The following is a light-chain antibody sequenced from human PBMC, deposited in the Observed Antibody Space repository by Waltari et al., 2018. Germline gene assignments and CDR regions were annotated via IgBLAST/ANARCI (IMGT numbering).Light chain of an antibody. CDR1: RSDIGAYNY. V-gene: IGLV2-14*01. Sequence: QSALTQPASVSGSPGQSITISCAGTRSDIGAYNYVSWYQLHPGKAPQLIIYGVTNRPSGVSPRFSGSKSGNTASLTISGLQADDEADYYCSSYTRSSSLYVFGGGTTVTV. CDR3: SSYTRSSSLYV. CDR2: GVT. J-gene: IGLJ1*01.